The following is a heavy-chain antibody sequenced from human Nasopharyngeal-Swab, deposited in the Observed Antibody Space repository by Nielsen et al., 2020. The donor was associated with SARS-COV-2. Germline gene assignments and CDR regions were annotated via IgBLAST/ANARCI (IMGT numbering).Heavy chain of an antibody. V-gene: IGHV4-59*12. J-gene: IGHJ4*02. D-gene: IGHD3-3*01. CDR2: IYYSGST. CDR1: GGSISNYY. Sequence: SETLSLTCIVSGGSISNYYWSWIRQPPGKGLEWIGYIYYSGSTNYNPSLKSRVTISVDTSKNQFSLKLSSVTAADTAVYYCARDPGKETIFGVVNLYFDYWGQGTLVTVSS. CDR3: ARDPGKETIFGVVNLYFDY.